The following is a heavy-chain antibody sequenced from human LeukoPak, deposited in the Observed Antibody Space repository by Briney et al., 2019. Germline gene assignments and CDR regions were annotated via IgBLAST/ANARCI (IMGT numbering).Heavy chain of an antibody. CDR1: LDSISSSMYY. CDR3: ARVKFYYDSSGYYYGAFDI. Sequence: SETLSLSCTVPLDSISSSMYYSGWIRQPPGKGLEWIGSIYYSRSTYYNPSLKSRVTISVDTSKNQFSLKLSSVTAADTAVYYCARVKFYYDSSGYYYGAFDIWGQGTMVTVSS. CDR2: IYYSRST. V-gene: IGHV4-39*07. J-gene: IGHJ3*02. D-gene: IGHD3-22*01.